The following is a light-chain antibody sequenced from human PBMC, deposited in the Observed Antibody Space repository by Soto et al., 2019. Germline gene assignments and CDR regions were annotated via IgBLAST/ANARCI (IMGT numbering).Light chain of an antibody. CDR3: QQLDSFPLT. CDR2: AAS. Sequence: DIQMTQSPSSVSASVGDRFTIACRASQGISRWLAWYQKKPGRAPKLLIYAASSLQSGVPVRFSGSRSGTDFTLSISSLEPEDVATYYCQQLDSFPLTFGQGTRLEIK. CDR1: QGISRW. J-gene: IGKJ5*01. V-gene: IGKV1-12*01.